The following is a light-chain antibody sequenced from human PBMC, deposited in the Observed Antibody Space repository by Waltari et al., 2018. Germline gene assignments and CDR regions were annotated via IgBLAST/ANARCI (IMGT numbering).Light chain of an antibody. Sequence: IVMTQSPALMSGSPGERVTLSCRASQRVSNYLAWYQHVPGPAPRLLIYGAHPRATGVPDRFSGSGSGTDFTLTVSSLQSEDFGVYYCQQYIDWPQYTFGQGTKLEIK. J-gene: IGKJ2*01. CDR1: QRVSNY. CDR3: QQYIDWPQYT. CDR2: GAH. V-gene: IGKV3-15*01.